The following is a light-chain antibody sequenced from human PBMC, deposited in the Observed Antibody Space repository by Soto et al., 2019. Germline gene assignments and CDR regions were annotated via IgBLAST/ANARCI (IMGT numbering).Light chain of an antibody. Sequence: QSALTQPPSASGSPGQSVTISCTGTSSDVGAHNYVSWYQQHPGKAPKLMIYEVNKRPSGVPDRFPGSKSGNTASLTVSGLHADDEADYYCISYAGTAYVAIGGGTKVTVL. V-gene: IGLV2-8*01. CDR3: ISYAGTAYVA. J-gene: IGLJ2*01. CDR1: SSDVGAHNY. CDR2: EVN.